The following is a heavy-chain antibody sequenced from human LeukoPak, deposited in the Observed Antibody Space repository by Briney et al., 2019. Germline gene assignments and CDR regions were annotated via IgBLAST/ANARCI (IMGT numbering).Heavy chain of an antibody. D-gene: IGHD3-9*01. CDR1: GFTFSTYW. V-gene: IGHV3-7*03. CDR2: INRDASEK. J-gene: IGHJ6*02. CDR3: VRDSILTGYPYYYYGMDV. Sequence: PGGSLRLSCAASGFTFSTYWMTWVRQAPGKGLEWVANINRDASEKNYVDSVKGRFTISRDNSKNTLYLQMNSLRAEDTAVYYCVRDSILTGYPYYYYGMDVWGQGTTVTVSS.